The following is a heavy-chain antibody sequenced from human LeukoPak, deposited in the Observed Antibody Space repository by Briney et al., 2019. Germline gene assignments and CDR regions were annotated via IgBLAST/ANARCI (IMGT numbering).Heavy chain of an antibody. CDR2: IYYSGST. Sequence: SETLSLTCTVSGGSISSSSYYWGWIRQPPGKGLEWIGSIYYSGSTYYHPSLQSRVTISIDTSQNQFSLKLTSVTAADTAVYYCARRATDGYTNNWYFDYWGQGTLVTVSS. CDR3: ARRATDGYTNNWYFDY. V-gene: IGHV4-39*07. CDR1: GGSISSSSYY. D-gene: IGHD6-13*01. J-gene: IGHJ4*02.